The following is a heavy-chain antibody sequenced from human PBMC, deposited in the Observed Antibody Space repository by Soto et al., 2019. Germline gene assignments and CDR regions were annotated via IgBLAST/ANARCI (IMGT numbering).Heavy chain of an antibody. CDR3: ARDWAYYYMDV. J-gene: IGHJ6*03. CDR2: INPNSGGT. D-gene: IGHD3-16*01. CDR1: GYPFTAYY. Sequence: ASVKVSCKASGYPFTAYYMHWVRQAPGQGLEWMGWINPNSGGTNYAQKFQGWVTMTRDTSISTAYMELSRLRSDDTAVYYCARDWAYYYMDVWGKGTTVTVSS. V-gene: IGHV1-2*04.